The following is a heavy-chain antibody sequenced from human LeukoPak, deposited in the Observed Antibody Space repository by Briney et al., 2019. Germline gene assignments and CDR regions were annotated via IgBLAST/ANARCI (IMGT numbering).Heavy chain of an antibody. D-gene: IGHD6-6*01. J-gene: IGHJ4*02. V-gene: IGHV4-4*07. CDR1: GGSISSYY. CDR2: IYTSGST. CDR3: ARVVRRDSSSSGGYFDY. Sequence: SETLSLTCTVSGGSISSYYWSWIRQPAGKGLEWIGRIYTSGSTNYNPSLKSRVTMSVDTSKNQFSLRLSSVTAADTAVYYCARVVRRDSSSSGGYFDYWGQGTLVTVSS.